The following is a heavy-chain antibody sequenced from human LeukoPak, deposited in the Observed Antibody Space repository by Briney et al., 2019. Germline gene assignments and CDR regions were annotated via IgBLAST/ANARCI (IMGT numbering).Heavy chain of an antibody. V-gene: IGHV4-34*01. Sequence: PSETLSLTCAVYGGSFSGYYWSWIRQPPGKGLEWTGEINHSGSTNYNPSLKSRVTISVDTSKNQFSLKLSSVTAADTAVYYCARLCSGGSCYSWGQGTLVTVSS. J-gene: IGHJ5*02. D-gene: IGHD2-15*01. CDR3: ARLCSGGSCYS. CDR2: INHSGST. CDR1: GGSFSGYY.